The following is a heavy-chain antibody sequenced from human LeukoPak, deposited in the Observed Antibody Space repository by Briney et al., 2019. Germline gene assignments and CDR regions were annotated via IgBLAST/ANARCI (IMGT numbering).Heavy chain of an antibody. D-gene: IGHD3-10*02. CDR2: IWYDGSNK. J-gene: IGHJ4*02. Sequence: PGGSLRLSCAASGFTFSSYDMHWARQAPGKGLEWVAVIWYDGSNKYYADSVKGRFTISRDNSKNTLYLQMNSLRAEDTAVYYCARDLMYYFDYWGQGTLVTVSS. V-gene: IGHV3-33*01. CDR1: GFTFSSYD. CDR3: ARDLMYYFDY.